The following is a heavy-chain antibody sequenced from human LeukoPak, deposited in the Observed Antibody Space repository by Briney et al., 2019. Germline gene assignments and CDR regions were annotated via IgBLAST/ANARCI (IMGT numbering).Heavy chain of an antibody. J-gene: IGHJ4*02. CDR1: GFTLSSYW. Sequence: GGSLRLSCAASGFTLSSYWMSWVRQAPGKGLEWVANIKQDGSEKYYADSVKGRFTISRDNAKNSQYLQMNSLRAEDTAVYYCARIPYSRTDSSGYYSVFYYFDYWGQGTLVTVSS. CDR3: ARIPYSRTDSSGYYSVFYYFDY. D-gene: IGHD3-22*01. V-gene: IGHV3-7*01. CDR2: IKQDGSEK.